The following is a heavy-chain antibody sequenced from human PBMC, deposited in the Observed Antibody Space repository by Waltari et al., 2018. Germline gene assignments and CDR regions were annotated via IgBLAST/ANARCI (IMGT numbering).Heavy chain of an antibody. V-gene: IGHV3-33*01. Sequence: QVQLVESGGGVVQPGRSLRLSCAASGFMFSSYCMHWVRQAPGKGLEWVAVICNDGSNEFYADSVKGRFTISRDNSKNTLDLQMNSMRAEDTAVYWCAREKLHTHYFDYWGQGTLVTVSS. CDR3: AREKLHTHYFDY. CDR2: ICNDGSNE. J-gene: IGHJ4*02. CDR1: GFMFSSYC. D-gene: IGHD2-15*01.